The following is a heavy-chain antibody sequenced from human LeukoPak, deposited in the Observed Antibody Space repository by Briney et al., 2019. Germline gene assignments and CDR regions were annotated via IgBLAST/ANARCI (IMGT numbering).Heavy chain of an antibody. V-gene: IGHV1-8*01. D-gene: IGHD1-7*01. CDR3: ARGRRASMGNWNFIS. CDR1: GYTFTSYD. CDR2: MNPSSGNT. J-gene: IGHJ4*02. Sequence: ASVKVSCKASGYTFTSYDINWVRQATGQGLEWMGWMNPSSGNTGYAQKFQGRVTMTRNTSISTAYMELSSLRSEDTAVYYCARGRRASMGNWNFISWGQGTLVTVSS.